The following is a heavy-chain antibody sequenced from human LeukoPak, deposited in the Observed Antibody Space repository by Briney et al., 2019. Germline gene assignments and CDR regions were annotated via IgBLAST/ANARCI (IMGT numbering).Heavy chain of an antibody. J-gene: IGHJ4*02. CDR2: ISWNSGSI. D-gene: IGHD6-19*01. V-gene: IGHV3-9*01. CDR1: GFTFDDYA. Sequence: GRSLRLSCAASGFTFDDYAMHWVRQAPGKGLGWVSGISWNSGSIGYADSVKGRFTISRDNAKNSLYLQMNSLRAEDTALYYCAKDISAVAGSFDYWGQGTLVTVSS. CDR3: AKDISAVAGSFDY.